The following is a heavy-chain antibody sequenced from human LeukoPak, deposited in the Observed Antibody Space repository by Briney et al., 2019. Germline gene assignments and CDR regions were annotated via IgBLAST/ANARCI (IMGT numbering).Heavy chain of an antibody. CDR2: IYYSGST. CDR1: GGSISSSSYY. J-gene: IGHJ4*02. CDR3: ARSIGEHREYYFDY. D-gene: IGHD1-14*01. V-gene: IGHV4-39*07. Sequence: SETLSLTCTVSGGSISSSSYYWGWIRQPPGKGLEWIGSIYYSGSTYYNPSLKSRVTISVDTSKNQFSLKLSSVTAADTAVYDCARSIGEHREYYFDYWGQGTLVTVSS.